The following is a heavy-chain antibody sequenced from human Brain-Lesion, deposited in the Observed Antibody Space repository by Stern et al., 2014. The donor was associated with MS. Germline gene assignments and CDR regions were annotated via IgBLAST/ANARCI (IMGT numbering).Heavy chain of an antibody. CDR1: GGSISSGGYY. Sequence: VQLVESGPGLVKPSQTLSLSCTVSGGSISSGGYYWSWIRQPAGKGLEWIGRIFNSGSTSYHPSLKRWGTISIDTSKKQVSLTLNSMTAADTAVYYCARGRVVPGFQYYATDVWGQGTTVIVSS. V-gene: IGHV4-61*02. CDR2: IFNSGST. J-gene: IGHJ6*02. D-gene: IGHD2-2*01. CDR3: ARGRVVPGFQYYATDV.